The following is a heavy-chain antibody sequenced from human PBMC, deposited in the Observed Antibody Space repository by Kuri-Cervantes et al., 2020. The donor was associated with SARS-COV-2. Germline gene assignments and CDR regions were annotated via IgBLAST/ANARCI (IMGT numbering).Heavy chain of an antibody. V-gene: IGHV3-33*08. D-gene: IGHD3-3*01. J-gene: IGHJ6*02. CDR2: IWYDGSNK. Sequence: GESLKISCAASGFTLSSYWMHWVRQAPGKGLEWVAVIWYDGSNKYYADSVKGRFTISRDNSKNTLYLQMNSLRAEDTAVYYCARAEKRTIFGVVNYYYYGMDVWGRGTTVTVSS. CDR1: GFTLSSYW. CDR3: ARAEKRTIFGVVNYYYYGMDV.